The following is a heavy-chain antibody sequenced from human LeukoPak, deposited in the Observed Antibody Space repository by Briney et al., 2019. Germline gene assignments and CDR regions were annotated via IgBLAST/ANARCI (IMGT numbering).Heavy chain of an antibody. CDR1: GGSISSSSYH. J-gene: IGHJ4*02. CDR2: ISYSGST. Sequence: PSETLSLTCTVSGGSISSSSYHWGWIRQPPGEGLEWIGSISYSGSTYYNLPLKSRVTISVDTSKNQFSLKLNSLTAADTAVYFCARLGGVYGGYYFDYWGQGTLVTVSS. D-gene: IGHD2-8*02. V-gene: IGHV4-39*01. CDR3: ARLGGVYGGYYFDY.